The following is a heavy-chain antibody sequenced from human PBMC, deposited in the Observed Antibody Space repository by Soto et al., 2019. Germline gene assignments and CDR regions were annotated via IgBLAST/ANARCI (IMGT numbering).Heavy chain of an antibody. Sequence: SVRCSVADGSSSSSRSFWGRIRQPPGKGLEWIGSIYYSGGTYYNPSLKSRVTISVDTSKNQFSLKLSSVTAADTAVYYCASVNILTGYYLDPWGQGTLVT. CDR3: ASVNILTGYYLDP. CDR1: DGSSSSSRSF. D-gene: IGHD3-9*01. J-gene: IGHJ5*02. V-gene: IGHV4-39*01. CDR2: IYYSGGT.